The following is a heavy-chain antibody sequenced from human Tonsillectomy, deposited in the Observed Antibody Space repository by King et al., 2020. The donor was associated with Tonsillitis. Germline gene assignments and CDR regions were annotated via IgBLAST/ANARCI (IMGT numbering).Heavy chain of an antibody. CDR3: ARDRGRFGGYDAFDI. Sequence: QLVQSGAEVKKPGASVKVSCKASGYTFTSYYMHWVRQAPGQGLEWMGIINPSGGSTSYAQKFQGRVTMTRDTSTSTVYMELSSLRSEDTAVYYCARDRGRFGGYDAFDIWGQGTMVTVSS. CDR2: INPSGGST. D-gene: IGHD3-10*01. CDR1: GYTFTSYY. V-gene: IGHV1-46*01. J-gene: IGHJ3*02.